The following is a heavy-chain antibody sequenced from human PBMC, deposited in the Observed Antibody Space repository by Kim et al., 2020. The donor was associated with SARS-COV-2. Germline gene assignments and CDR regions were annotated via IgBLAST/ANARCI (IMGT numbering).Heavy chain of an antibody. CDR2: ISSDGSAI. V-gene: IGHV3-11*01. J-gene: IGHJ3*01. CDR1: GFTFSDSY. CDR3: ARDLFYYDRNDAFDL. Sequence: GGSLRLSCAASGFTFSDSYMNWIRQAPGKGLEWVSYISSDGSAIYYADSVKGRFTISRDNAKNSLYLQMNSLRAEDTAVYYCARDLFYYDRNDAFDLWGQGTMVTVSS. D-gene: IGHD3-22*01.